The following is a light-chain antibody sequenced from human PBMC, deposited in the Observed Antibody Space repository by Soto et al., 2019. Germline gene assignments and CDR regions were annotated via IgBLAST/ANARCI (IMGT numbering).Light chain of an antibody. Sequence: EIVLTQSPGTLSLSPGESATLFCRASQSLSASYLAWYQQKPGQAPRLLVYGASSRATGIPDRFSGSGSGTDFTPTISRLEPEDFAVYYCQQSGSPSGWTFGRGTKVDIK. J-gene: IGKJ1*01. CDR3: QQSGSPSGWT. CDR1: QSLSASY. V-gene: IGKV3-20*01. CDR2: GAS.